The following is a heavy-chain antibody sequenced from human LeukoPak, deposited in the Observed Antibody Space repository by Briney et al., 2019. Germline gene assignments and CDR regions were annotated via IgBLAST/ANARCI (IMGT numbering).Heavy chain of an antibody. CDR3: ARDLLGAFDY. Sequence: SETLSLTCAVYGGSFKGYYWSWIRQPPAKGLEWIGEINPGGSTNYNASLKGRVATSADTSKNQFSLELSSVTAADTAVYYCARDLLGAFDYWGQGTLVTVSS. CDR2: INPGGST. V-gene: IGHV4-34*01. J-gene: IGHJ4*02. CDR1: GGSFKGYY. D-gene: IGHD1-26*01.